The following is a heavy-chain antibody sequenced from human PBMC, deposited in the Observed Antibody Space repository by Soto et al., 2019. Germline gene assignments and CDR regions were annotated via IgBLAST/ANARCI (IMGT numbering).Heavy chain of an antibody. CDR3: AKSPVSVLRFLEWLFQHGMEV. CDR2: ISYDGSNK. D-gene: IGHD3-3*01. J-gene: IGHJ6*04. Sequence: GWSLRLSCAASGFTFSSYGMHWVRQAPGKGLEWGAFISYDGSNKYYADSVKGRFTISRDNSKNTLYLQMKSLRAEDTAVYYCAKSPVSVLRFLEWLFQHGMEVWGEGTKVTVSS. CDR1: GFTFSSYG. V-gene: IGHV3-30*18.